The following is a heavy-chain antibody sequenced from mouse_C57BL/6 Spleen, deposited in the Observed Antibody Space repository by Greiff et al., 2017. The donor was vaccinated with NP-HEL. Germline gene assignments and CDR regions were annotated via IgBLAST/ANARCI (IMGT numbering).Heavy chain of an antibody. Sequence: EVQVVESGEGLVKPGGSLKLSCAASGFTFSSYAMSWVRQTPEKRLEWVAYISSGGDYIYYADTVKGRFTISRDNARNTLYLQMSSLKSEDTAMYYCTRGGKTGTFDYWGQGTTLTVSS. V-gene: IGHV5-9-1*02. CDR3: TRGGKTGTFDY. CDR1: GFTFSSYA. D-gene: IGHD4-1*01. CDR2: ISSGGDYI. J-gene: IGHJ2*01.